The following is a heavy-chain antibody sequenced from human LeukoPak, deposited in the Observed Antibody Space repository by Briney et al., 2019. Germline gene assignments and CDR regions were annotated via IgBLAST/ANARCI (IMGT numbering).Heavy chain of an antibody. D-gene: IGHD3-3*01. V-gene: IGHV1-18*01. CDR1: GYTFTSYG. J-gene: IGHJ4*02. CDR2: ISAYNGNT. CDR3: ARDADYDFWSGYSGYYFDY. Sequence: ASVKVSCKASGYTFTSYGISWVRQAPRQGLEWMGWISAYNGNTNYAQKLQGRVTMTTDTSTSTAYMELRSLRSDDTAVYYCARDADYDFWSGYSGYYFDYWGQGTLVTVSS.